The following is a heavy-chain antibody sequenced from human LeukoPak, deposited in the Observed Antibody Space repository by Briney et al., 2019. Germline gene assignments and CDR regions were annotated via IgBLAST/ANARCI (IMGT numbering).Heavy chain of an antibody. V-gene: IGHV5-51*01. CDR1: GYSFTSYW. CDR2: IYPGDSDT. Sequence: GESLKISCKGSGYSFTSYWIGWARQMPGKGLEWMGIIYPGDSDTRYSPSFQGQVTISADKSISTAYLQWSSLKASDTAMYYCARQPSSRTYGMDVWGQGTTVTVSS. J-gene: IGHJ6*02. CDR3: ARQPSSRTYGMDV.